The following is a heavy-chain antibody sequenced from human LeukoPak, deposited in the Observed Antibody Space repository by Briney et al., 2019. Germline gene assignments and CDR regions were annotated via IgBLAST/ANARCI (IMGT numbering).Heavy chain of an antibody. CDR1: GVSVSQFF. J-gene: IGHJ6*03. CDR2: ISTSGST. Sequence: SETLSLTCSVSGVSVSQFFWSWIRQSPGMGLEWIGYISTSGSTNDNPSLDSRVTLSEDMAKNQVSLKLRSVTAADTGVYFCARHGSLTSSGYYVHHYMDVWGKGTTVTVSS. D-gene: IGHD3-22*01. CDR3: ARHGSLTSSGYYVHHYMDV. V-gene: IGHV4-4*09.